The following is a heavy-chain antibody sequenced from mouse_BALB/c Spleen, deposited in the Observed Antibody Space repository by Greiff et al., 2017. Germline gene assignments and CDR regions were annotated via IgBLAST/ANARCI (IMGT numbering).Heavy chain of an antibody. J-gene: IGHJ4*01. Sequence: LVKTGASVKISCKASGYSFTGYYMHWVKQSHGKSLEWIGYISCYNGATSYNQKFKGKATFTVDTSSSTAYMQFNSLTSEDSAVYYCARWGSTMITTKGYYAMDYWGQGTSVTVAS. CDR1: GYSFTGYY. D-gene: IGHD2-4*01. CDR3: ARWGSTMITTKGYYAMDY. V-gene: IGHV1S34*01. CDR2: ISCYNGAT.